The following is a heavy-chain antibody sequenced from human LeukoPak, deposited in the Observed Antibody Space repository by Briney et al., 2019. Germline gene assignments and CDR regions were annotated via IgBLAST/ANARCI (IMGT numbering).Heavy chain of an antibody. V-gene: IGHV1-46*01. CDR1: GYTFTSYY. CDR3: ARSIASAGPDFDY. CDR2: INPSGGST. J-gene: IGHJ4*02. D-gene: IGHD6-13*01. Sequence: ASAKVSCKASGYTFTSYYMHWVRQAPGQGLEWMGIINPSGGSTTYAQKFQGRVTMTRDTSTSTVYMELSSRRSADTAVYYCARSIASAGPDFDYWSQGTLVTVSS.